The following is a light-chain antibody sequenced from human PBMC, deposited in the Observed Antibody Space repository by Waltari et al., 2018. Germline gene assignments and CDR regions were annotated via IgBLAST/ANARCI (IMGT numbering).Light chain of an antibody. J-gene: IGKJ4*01. Sequence: EIVLTQSPATLSLSPGERATLSCRASQSVSSYLAWYQHKPGQAPSLLIYDASNRATGIPAWCSGSGSGTDFTLTISSLEPEDFAVYYCQQRSNWLTFGGGTKVEIK. CDR3: QQRSNWLT. V-gene: IGKV3-11*01. CDR1: QSVSSY. CDR2: DAS.